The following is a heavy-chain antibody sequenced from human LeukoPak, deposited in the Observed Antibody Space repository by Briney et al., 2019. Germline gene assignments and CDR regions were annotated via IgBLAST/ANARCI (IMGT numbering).Heavy chain of an antibody. J-gene: IGHJ3*02. Sequence: GGSLRLSCAASGFTSSSNYMSWVRQAPGTGLEWVSEIYSDGSTYYAASVKGRFSISRDKSKNTVYLQMNSLRAEDTAVYYCARELREHGVFDIWGQGTMVTVSS. CDR2: IYSDGST. D-gene: IGHD1-26*01. CDR3: ARELREHGVFDI. V-gene: IGHV3-53*01. CDR1: GFTSSSNY.